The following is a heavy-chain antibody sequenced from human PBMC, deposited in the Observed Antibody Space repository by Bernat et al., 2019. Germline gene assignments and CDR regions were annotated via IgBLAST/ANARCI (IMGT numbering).Heavy chain of an antibody. CDR2: IKSKTDGGTT. V-gene: IGHV3-15*01. Sequence: EVQLVESGGGLVKPGGSLRLSCAASGFTFSNAWMSWVRQAPGKGLEWVGRIKSKTDGGTTDYAAPVKGRFTISRDDSKNTLYLQMNSLKTEDTAVYYCTTDIARLRWYHLVDYWGQGTLVTVSS. D-gene: IGHD4-23*01. CDR1: GFTFSNAW. CDR3: TTDIARLRWYHLVDY. J-gene: IGHJ4*02.